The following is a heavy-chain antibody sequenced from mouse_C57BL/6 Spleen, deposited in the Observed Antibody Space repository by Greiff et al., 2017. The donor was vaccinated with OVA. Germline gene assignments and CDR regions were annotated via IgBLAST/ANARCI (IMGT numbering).Heavy chain of an antibody. D-gene: IGHD1-1*02. CDR3: TGGGNEGYAMDY. Sequence: EVKLMESGGGLVQPGGSMKLSCVASGFTFSNYWMNWVRQSPEKGLEWVAQIRLKSDNYATHYAESVKGRFTISRDDSKSSVYLQMNNLRAEDTGIDYCTGGGNEGYAMDYWGQGTSVTVSS. CDR2: IRLKSDNYAT. CDR1: GFTFSNYW. J-gene: IGHJ4*01. V-gene: IGHV6-3*01.